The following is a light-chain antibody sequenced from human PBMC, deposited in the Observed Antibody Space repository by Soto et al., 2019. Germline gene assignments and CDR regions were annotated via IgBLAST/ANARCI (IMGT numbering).Light chain of an antibody. CDR1: TSDVGTYRH. CDR3: SSYSDSNSSPEV. CDR2: EVD. V-gene: IGLV2-8*01. Sequence: QSALTQPPSASGSPGQSVTISCSGTTSDVGTYRHVSWYQQHPGKAPKLMIYEVDQRPSGVPDRFSGSKSCNTASLTVSGLQAEDEADYYCSSYSDSNSSPEVFGTGTKLTVL. J-gene: IGLJ1*01.